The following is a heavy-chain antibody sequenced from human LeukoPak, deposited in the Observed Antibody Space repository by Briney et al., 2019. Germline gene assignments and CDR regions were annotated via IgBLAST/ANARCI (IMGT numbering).Heavy chain of an antibody. CDR1: GGSISYGDYY. Sequence: PSETLSLTCSVSGGSISYGDYYWAWVRQPPGKGRGWIGSIYYTGSTYYNPSRRGRVTISGDTSKNHFSLKLTSVTAADTAIYYCARHNKPARPTFDNWGQGTLVTVSS. D-gene: IGHD2-2*01. CDR2: IYYTGST. CDR3: ARHNKPARPTFDN. V-gene: IGHV4-39*01. J-gene: IGHJ4*02.